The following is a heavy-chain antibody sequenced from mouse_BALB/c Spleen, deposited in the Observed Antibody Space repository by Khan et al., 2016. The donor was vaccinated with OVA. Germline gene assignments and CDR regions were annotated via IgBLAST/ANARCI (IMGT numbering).Heavy chain of an antibody. CDR2: IWGDGNT. V-gene: IGHV2-3*01. J-gene: IGHJ3*01. CDR3: AIIYYGYDWFTY. CDR1: VLSLSNYG. Sequence: QVQLKESGPGLVAPSQSLSITCTVSVLSLSNYGVSWVRQPPGKGLEWLGVIWGDGNTNYHSVLKTRLSISKDNSKCQVFLKLNSLQTDDTATYYCAIIYYGYDWFTYWGQGTLVTVSA. D-gene: IGHD2-2*01.